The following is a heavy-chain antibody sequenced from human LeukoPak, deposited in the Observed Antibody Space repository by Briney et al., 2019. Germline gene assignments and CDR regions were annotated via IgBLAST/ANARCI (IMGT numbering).Heavy chain of an antibody. J-gene: IGHJ4*02. CDR3: AREVITFGGVIVSTYYFDY. D-gene: IGHD3-16*02. Sequence: ASVKVSCKASGYTFTSYGISWVRQAPGQGLEWMGWISAYNGNTNYAQKLQGRVTMTTDISTSTAYMELRSLRSDDTAVYYCAREVITFGGVIVSTYYFDYWGQGTLVTVSS. CDR1: GYTFTSYG. CDR2: ISAYNGNT. V-gene: IGHV1-18*01.